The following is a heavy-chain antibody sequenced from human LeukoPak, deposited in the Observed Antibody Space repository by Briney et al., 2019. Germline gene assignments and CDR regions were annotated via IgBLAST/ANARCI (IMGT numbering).Heavy chain of an antibody. CDR1: GFTFSSYG. CDR2: IWYDGSNK. CDR3: AREYCSSTSCDDAFGI. V-gene: IGHV3-33*01. Sequence: PGGSLRLSCAASGFTFSSYGMHWVRQAPGKGLEWVAVIWYDGSNKYYADSVKGRFTISRDNSKNTLYLQMNSLRAEDTAVYYCAREYCSSTSCDDAFGIWGQGTMVTVSS. J-gene: IGHJ3*02. D-gene: IGHD2-2*01.